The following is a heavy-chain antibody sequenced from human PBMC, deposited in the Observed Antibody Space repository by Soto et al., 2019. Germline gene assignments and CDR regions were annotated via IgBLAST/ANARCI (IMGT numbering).Heavy chain of an antibody. V-gene: IGHV3-30-3*01. CDR3: ASLVGFANWDAFDI. Sequence: QVQLVESGGGVVQPGRSLRLSCAASGFTFSSYAMHWVRQAPGKGLEWVAVISYDGSNKYYADSVKGRFTISRDNSKNTLYLQMNSLSAEDTAVYYWASLVGFANWDAFDIWGQGTMVTVSS. D-gene: IGHD7-27*01. CDR2: ISYDGSNK. CDR1: GFTFSSYA. J-gene: IGHJ3*02.